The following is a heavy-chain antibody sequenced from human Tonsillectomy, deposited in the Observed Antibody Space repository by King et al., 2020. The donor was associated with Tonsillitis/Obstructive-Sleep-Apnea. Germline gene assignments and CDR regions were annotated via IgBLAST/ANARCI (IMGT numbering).Heavy chain of an antibody. D-gene: IGHD3-3*01. CDR3: ARVETYYDFWSGYYGYFDY. CDR2: MNPNSGNT. Sequence: VQLVESGAEVKKPGASVKVSCKASGYTFTSYDINWVRQATGQGLEWMGWMNPNSGNTGYAQKFQGRVTMTRNTYISTAYMELSSLRSEDTAVYYCARVETYYDFWSGYYGYFDYWGQGTLVTVSS. V-gene: IGHV1-8*01. CDR1: GYTFTSYD. J-gene: IGHJ4*02.